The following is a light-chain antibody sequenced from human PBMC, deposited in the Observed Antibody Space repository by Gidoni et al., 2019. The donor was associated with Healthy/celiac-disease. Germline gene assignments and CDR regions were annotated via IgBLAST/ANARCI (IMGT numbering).Light chain of an antibody. Sequence: QSVLTQLPSVSAAPGQKVTISCSGSSSNIGNNYVSWYQQLPGTAPKLLIYDNNKRPSGIPDRFSGSKSGTSATLGITGLQTGDEADYYCGTWDSSLSANWVFGGGTKLTVL. V-gene: IGLV1-51*01. CDR1: SSNIGNNY. CDR3: GTWDSSLSANWV. J-gene: IGLJ3*02. CDR2: DNN.